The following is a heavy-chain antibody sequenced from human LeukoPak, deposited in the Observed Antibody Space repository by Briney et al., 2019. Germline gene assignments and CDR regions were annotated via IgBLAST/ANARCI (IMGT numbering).Heavy chain of an antibody. CDR2: MNPNSGNT. V-gene: IGHV1-8*01. CDR3: ARGRLELLKRWFDP. Sequence: ASVKVSCKASGYTFTSYDISWVRQATGQGLEWMGWMNPNSGNTGYAQKFQGRVTMTRNTSISTAYMELSSLRSEDTAVYYCARGRLELLKRWFDPWGQGTLVTVSS. CDR1: GYTFTSYD. D-gene: IGHD1-7*01. J-gene: IGHJ5*02.